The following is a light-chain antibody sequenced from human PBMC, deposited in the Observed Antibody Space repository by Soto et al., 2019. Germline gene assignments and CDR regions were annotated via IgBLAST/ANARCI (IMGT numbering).Light chain of an antibody. CDR3: HTWGTGIQV. CDR2: LNSDGSH. J-gene: IGLJ1*01. V-gene: IGLV4-69*01. Sequence: QSVLTQSPSASASLGASVKLTCTLSSGHSRYAIAWHQQQPEKGPRYLMKLNSDGSHSKGDGIPDRFSGSSSGAERYLTISSLQSEDEADYYCHTWGTGIQVFGTGTKVTVL. CDR1: SGHSRYA.